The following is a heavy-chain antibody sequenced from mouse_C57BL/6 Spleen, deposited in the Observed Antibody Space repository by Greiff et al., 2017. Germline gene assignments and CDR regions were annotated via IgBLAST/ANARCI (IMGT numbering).Heavy chain of an antibody. CDR3: ARAPQYYGSSYNAMDY. CDR1: GFSLTSYG. J-gene: IGHJ4*01. Sequence: QVQLKESGPGLVAPSQSLSITCTVSGFSLTSYGVHWVRQPPGKGLEWLVVIWSDGSTTYNSALKSRLSISKYNSKSQVFLKMNSLQTYDTAMYYCARAPQYYGSSYNAMDYWGQGTSVTVSS. V-gene: IGHV2-6*03. CDR2: IWSDGST. D-gene: IGHD1-1*01.